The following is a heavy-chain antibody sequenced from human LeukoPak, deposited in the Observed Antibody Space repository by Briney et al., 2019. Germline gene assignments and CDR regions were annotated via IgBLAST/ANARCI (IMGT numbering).Heavy chain of an antibody. CDR1: GYSFTSYW. V-gene: IGHV5-51*01. J-gene: IGHJ4*02. CDR3: ARLRSGWDFDY. CDR2: ISPGDSDT. Sequence: GESLKISCKGSGYSFTSYWIGWVRQMPGKGLEWMGIISPGDSDTRYSPSFQGQVSISADKSISTAYLQWSSVKASDSAMYYCARLRSGWDFDYWGQGSLVTVSS. D-gene: IGHD6-19*01.